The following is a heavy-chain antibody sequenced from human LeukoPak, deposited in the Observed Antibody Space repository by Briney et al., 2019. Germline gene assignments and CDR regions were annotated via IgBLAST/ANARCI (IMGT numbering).Heavy chain of an antibody. CDR2: ISSSSSYI. D-gene: IGHD3-10*02. CDR1: GFKFSSYS. Sequence: GGSLRLSCAASGFKFSSYSMKWVRQAPGKGLEWVSFISSSSSYIYYADSLKGRFTISRDNAKNSLYLQMNSLRAEDPAVYYCARGTMFPYYFDYWGQGTLVTVSS. CDR3: ARGTMFPYYFDY. J-gene: IGHJ4*02. V-gene: IGHV3-21*01.